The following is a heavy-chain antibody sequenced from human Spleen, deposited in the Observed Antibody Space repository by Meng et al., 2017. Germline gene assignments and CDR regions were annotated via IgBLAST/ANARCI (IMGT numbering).Heavy chain of an antibody. CDR3: AVYNGRYGYFDY. CDR2: IYPSDSET. Sequence: GESLKISCKGSGYSFTSYWIGWVRQMPGKGLEWMGIIYPSDSETRYSPSFQGQVTISVDKSISTAYVQWSSLKASDTALYYCAVYNGRYGYFDYWGQGTLVTVSS. J-gene: IGHJ4*02. CDR1: GYSFTSYW. D-gene: IGHD5-24*01. V-gene: IGHV5-51*01.